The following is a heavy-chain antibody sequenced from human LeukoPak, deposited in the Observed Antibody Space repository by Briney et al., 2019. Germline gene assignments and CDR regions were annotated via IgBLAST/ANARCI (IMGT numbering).Heavy chain of an antibody. J-gene: IGHJ4*02. CDR3: TTSLAQQWPYYYFDY. CDR2: IKSKTDGGTT. CDR1: GFTFSNAW. Sequence: PGGSLRLSCAASGFTFSNAWMSWVRQAPGKGLEWVGRIKSKTDGGTTDYAAPVKGRFTISRDDSKNTLYLQMNSLKTEDTAVYYCTTSLAQQWPYYYFDYWGQGTLVTVSS. D-gene: IGHD6-19*01. V-gene: IGHV3-15*01.